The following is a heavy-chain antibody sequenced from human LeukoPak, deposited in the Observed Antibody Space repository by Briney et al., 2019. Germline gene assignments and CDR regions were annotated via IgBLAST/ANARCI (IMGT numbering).Heavy chain of an antibody. Sequence: PGGSLRLSCAASGFIFSSYWMSWVRQAPGKGLEWVANIKQDGSEKYYVDSVKGRFTISRDNAKNSLYLQMNSLRAEDTAVYYCARGTTWLRLGYYFDYWGQGTLVTVSS. D-gene: IGHD5-12*01. CDR1: GFIFSSYW. CDR2: IKQDGSEK. V-gene: IGHV3-7*01. J-gene: IGHJ4*02. CDR3: ARGTTWLRLGYYFDY.